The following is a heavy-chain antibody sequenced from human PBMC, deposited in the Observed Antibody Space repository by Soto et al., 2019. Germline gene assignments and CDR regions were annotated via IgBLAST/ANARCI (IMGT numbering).Heavy chain of an antibody. CDR2: ISYDGSNK. CDR1: GFTFSSYA. CDR3: ARDSLNYYDSSGYYYHPAPFDY. D-gene: IGHD3-22*01. J-gene: IGHJ4*02. V-gene: IGHV3-30-3*01. Sequence: HPGGSLRLSCAASGFTFSSYAMHWVRQAPGKGLEWVAVISYDGSNKYYADSVKGRFTISRDNSKNTLYLQMNSLRAEDTAVYYCARDSLNYYDSSGYYYHPAPFDYWGQGTLVTVSS.